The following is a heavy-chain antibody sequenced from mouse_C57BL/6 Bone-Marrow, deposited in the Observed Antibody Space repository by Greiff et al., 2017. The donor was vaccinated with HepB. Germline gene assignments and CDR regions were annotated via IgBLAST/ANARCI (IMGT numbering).Heavy chain of an antibody. CDR2: ISSGGDYI. D-gene: IGHD2-5*01. V-gene: IGHV5-9-1*02. Sequence: EVQVVESGEGLVKPGGSLKLSCAASGFTFSSYAMSWVRQTPEKRLEWVAYISSGGDYIYYADTVKGRFTISRDNARNTLYLQMSSLKSEDTAMYYCTRDVYSNYVAYWGQGTLVTVSA. CDR1: GFTFSSYA. J-gene: IGHJ3*01. CDR3: TRDVYSNYVAY.